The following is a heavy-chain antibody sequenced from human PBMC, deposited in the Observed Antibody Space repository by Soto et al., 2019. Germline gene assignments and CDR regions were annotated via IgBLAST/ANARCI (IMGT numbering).Heavy chain of an antibody. V-gene: IGHV2-5*02. J-gene: IGHJ4*02. CDR1: G. CDR2: IYWDDDK. D-gene: IGHD6-13*01. Sequence: GVGWIRQPPGKALEWLALIYWDDDKRYSPSLKSRLTITKDTSKNQVVLTMTNMDPVDTATYACEHEASIAAAADYRGQGTLVTGSS. CDR3: EHEASIAAAADY.